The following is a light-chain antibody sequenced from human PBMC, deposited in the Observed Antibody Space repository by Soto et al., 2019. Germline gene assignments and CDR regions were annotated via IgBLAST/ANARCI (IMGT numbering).Light chain of an antibody. J-gene: IGKJ5*01. CDR1: LSVSVY. V-gene: IGKV3-11*01. CDR2: DAS. CDR3: HQRQYWPPIT. Sequence: ETVMTQSPATLSVSPGERATLSCRTSLSVSVYLDWYQQKPGQAPRLLISDASNRATGIPARFSGSGSGTDFTLTISSLEPEDFAVYYCHQRQYWPPITFGQGTRLEIK.